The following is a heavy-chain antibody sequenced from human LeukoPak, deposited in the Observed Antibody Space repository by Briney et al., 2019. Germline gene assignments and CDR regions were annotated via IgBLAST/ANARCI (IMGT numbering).Heavy chain of an antibody. Sequence: SETLSLTCTVSGGAISDHYWSWIRQPPGKGLEWIVYIYSSGSTNYNPSLKSRVTISVDTSKNQFSLKLSCVTAADTAVYYCARELSSGWYGDYWGQGTLVAVSS. D-gene: IGHD6-19*01. CDR3: ARELSSGWYGDY. CDR1: GGAISDHY. CDR2: IYSSGST. V-gene: IGHV4-59*11. J-gene: IGHJ4*02.